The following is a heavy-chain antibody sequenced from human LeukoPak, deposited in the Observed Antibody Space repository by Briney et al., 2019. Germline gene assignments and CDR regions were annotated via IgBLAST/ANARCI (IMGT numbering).Heavy chain of an antibody. Sequence: GASVKVSCKASGYTFTGYYMHWVRQAPGQGLEWMGWINPNSGGTNYAQKFQGRVTMTRDTSISTAYMELSRLRSVDTAVYYCARDLQWLRPFDYWGQGTLVTVSS. CDR1: GYTFTGYY. D-gene: IGHD5-12*01. CDR2: INPNSGGT. V-gene: IGHV1-2*02. J-gene: IGHJ4*02. CDR3: ARDLQWLRPFDY.